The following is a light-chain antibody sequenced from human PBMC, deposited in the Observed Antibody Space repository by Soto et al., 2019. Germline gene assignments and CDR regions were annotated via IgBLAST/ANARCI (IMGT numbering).Light chain of an antibody. CDR1: QSVTVG. J-gene: IGKJ1*01. V-gene: IGKV1-5*01. Sequence: DIQMTQSPSTLSASVGDRVTITCRASQSVTVGLAWYQQKPGKAPRLLIYDDSRLESGVPSRFSGSASGTEFTLTISSLQPDDFATYYCHPYSGSPPTFGQGTKVEF. CDR3: HPYSGSPPT. CDR2: DDS.